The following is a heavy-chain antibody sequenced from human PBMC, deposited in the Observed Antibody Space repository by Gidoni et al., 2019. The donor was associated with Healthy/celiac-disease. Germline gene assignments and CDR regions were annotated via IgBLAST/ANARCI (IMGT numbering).Heavy chain of an antibody. Sequence: EVQLVESGVGLVQPGESLRLSCAASGYNFSSYSMNWVRQAPGKGLAWVSYISSSSSTIYYADAVKGRFTIPRDNAKHSLYWQMNSLRAEDTAVYYCAREYIVVVPAARFDYWCQGTLVTVSS. CDR3: AREYIVVVPAARFDY. D-gene: IGHD2-2*01. CDR2: ISSSSSTI. CDR1: GYNFSSYS. J-gene: IGHJ4*02. V-gene: IGHV3-48*01.